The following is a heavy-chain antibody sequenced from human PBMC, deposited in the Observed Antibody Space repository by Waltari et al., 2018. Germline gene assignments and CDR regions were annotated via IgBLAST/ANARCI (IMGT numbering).Heavy chain of an antibody. CDR3: ARDPPGVAVPGKG. CDR2: IDSGGGK. J-gene: IGHJ4*02. D-gene: IGHD6-19*01. V-gene: IGHV3-53*01. Sequence: VQLVESGGVLIQPGGSLRLSCAVSGFTVGNNYMSWVRQAAGKGLEWISIIDSGGGKHYADFVKSRFTISRDSSKNTVYLQRNSMRVEDTAVYYCARDPPGVAVPGKGWGEGTLVTVSS. CDR1: GFTVGNNY.